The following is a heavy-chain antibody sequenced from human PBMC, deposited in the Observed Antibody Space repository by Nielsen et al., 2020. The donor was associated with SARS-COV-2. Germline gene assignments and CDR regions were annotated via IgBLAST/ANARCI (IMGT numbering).Heavy chain of an antibody. V-gene: IGHV7-4-1*02. CDR3: ARGLGDGSGSYPVRALGYYYMDV. D-gene: IGHD3-10*01. J-gene: IGHJ6*03. Sequence: WVRQAPGQGLEWMGWINTNTGNPTYAQGFTGRFVFSLDTSVSTAYLQISSLKAEDTAVYYCARGLGDGSGSYPVRALGYYYMDVWGKGTTVTVSS. CDR2: INTNTGNP.